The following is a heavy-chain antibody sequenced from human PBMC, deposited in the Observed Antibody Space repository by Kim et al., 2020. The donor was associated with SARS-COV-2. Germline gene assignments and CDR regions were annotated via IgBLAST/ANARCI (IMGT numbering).Heavy chain of an antibody. CDR2: ISSSSSYI. CDR3: ARVGLPLYYYYGMDV. J-gene: IGHJ6*02. Sequence: GGALRLSCAASGFTFSSYSMNWVRQAPGKGLEWVSSISSSSSYIYYADSVKGRFTISRDNAKNSLYLQMHSLRAEDTAVYYCARVGLPLYYYYGMDVWGQGTTVTVSS. V-gene: IGHV3-21*01. CDR1: GFTFSSYS. D-gene: IGHD5-12*01.